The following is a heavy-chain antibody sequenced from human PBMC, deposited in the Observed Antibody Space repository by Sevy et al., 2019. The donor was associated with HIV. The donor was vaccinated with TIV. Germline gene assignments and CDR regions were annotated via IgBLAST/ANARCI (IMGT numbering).Heavy chain of an antibody. CDR3: AREQGPFDAFDI. V-gene: IGHV3-33*01. CDR2: IWRDGTNK. Sequence: GGSLRLSCAASGFILSNYGMHWVRQAPGKGLEWVAVIWRDGTNKFYAHSVKGRFTFSRDDSKSTLFLQMNSLRADDTAIYYCAREQGPFDAFDIWGQGTMVTVSS. CDR1: GFILSNYG. J-gene: IGHJ3*02.